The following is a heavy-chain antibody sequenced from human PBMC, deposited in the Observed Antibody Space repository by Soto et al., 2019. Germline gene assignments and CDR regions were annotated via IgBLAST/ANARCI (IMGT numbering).Heavy chain of an antibody. J-gene: IGHJ4*02. D-gene: IGHD1-26*01. Sequence: QLQLQESGSGLVNPSQTLSLTCTVSGASITSGSYSWSWIRQAPGKGLEWIGNIHVTGYTAFSPSHKRRVTLSVDTYKNQFSLNVNSVTAADTAVYFCARGGALRPSGHVPLAFWGQGTLVTVSS. CDR3: ARGGALRPSGHVPLAF. CDR2: IHVTGYT. CDR1: GASITSGSYS. V-gene: IGHV4-30-2*01.